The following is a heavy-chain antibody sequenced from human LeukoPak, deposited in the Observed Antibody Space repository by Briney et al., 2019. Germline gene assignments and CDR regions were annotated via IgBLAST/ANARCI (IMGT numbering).Heavy chain of an antibody. D-gene: IGHD6-13*01. V-gene: IGHV4-34*01. CDR1: GGSFSGYY. CDR3: ASVIGAVPNWFDP. Sequence: SETLSLTCAVYGGSFSGYYWSWIRQPPGKGLEWIGSIYYSGSTYYNPSLKSRVTISVDTSKNQFSLKLSSVTAADTAVYYCASVIGAVPNWFDPWGQGTLVTVSS. CDR2: IYYSGST. J-gene: IGHJ5*02.